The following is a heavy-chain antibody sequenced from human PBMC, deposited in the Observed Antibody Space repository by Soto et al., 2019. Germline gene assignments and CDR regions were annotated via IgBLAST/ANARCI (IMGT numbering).Heavy chain of an antibody. J-gene: IGHJ4*02. V-gene: IGHV3-15*07. CDR3: AREQNYGANDY. CDR1: GFPFSNAW. D-gene: IGHD4-17*01. Sequence: PGGSLRLSSAASGFPFSNAWINWVRQAPGKGLEWVGRIKSKSDGGTTDYAAPVKGRFAISRDNSKNTLYLQMNSLRAEDTAVYYCAREQNYGANDYWGQGTLVTVSS. CDR2: IKSKSDGGTT.